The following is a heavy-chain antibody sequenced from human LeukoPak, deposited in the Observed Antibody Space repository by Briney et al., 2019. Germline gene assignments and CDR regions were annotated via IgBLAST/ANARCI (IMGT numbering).Heavy chain of an antibody. D-gene: IGHD3-10*01. CDR1: GGSISSYY. V-gene: IGHV4-59*01. Sequence: SETLSLSCTVSGGSISSYYWSWIRQPPGKGLEWIGYIYYSGSTNYNPSLKSRVTISVDTSKNQFSLKLSSVTAADTAVYYCARDYGSGSYYNGDAFDIWGQGTMVTVSS. CDR3: ARDYGSGSYYNGDAFDI. CDR2: IYYSGST. J-gene: IGHJ3*02.